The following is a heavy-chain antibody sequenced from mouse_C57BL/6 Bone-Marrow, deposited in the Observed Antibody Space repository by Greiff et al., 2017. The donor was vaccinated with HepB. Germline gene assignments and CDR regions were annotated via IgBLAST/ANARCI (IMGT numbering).Heavy chain of an antibody. Sequence: QVQLKQPGAELVKPGASVKLSCKASGYTFTSYWMQWVKQRPGQGLEWIGEIDPYDSYTNYNQKFKGKATLTVDTSSSTAYMQLSSLTSEDSAVYCCARRGGYDYFDYWGQGTTLTVSS. V-gene: IGHV1-50*01. CDR2: IDPYDSYT. J-gene: IGHJ2*01. D-gene: IGHD2-3*01. CDR3: ARRGGYDYFDY. CDR1: GYTFTSYW.